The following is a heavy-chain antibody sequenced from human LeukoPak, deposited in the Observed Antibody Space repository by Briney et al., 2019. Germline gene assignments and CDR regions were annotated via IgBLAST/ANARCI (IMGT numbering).Heavy chain of an antibody. J-gene: IGHJ5*02. D-gene: IGHD6-19*01. V-gene: IGHV1-3*01. CDR2: INAANGNT. Sequence: GASVKVSCKPSGFTFTTYTMHWVRQAPGQRLEWMGWINAANGNTQYSQKFQGRVTITRGTSASTAYMELSSLRSEDTAVYYCARGAPIRVAVAATFDPWGQGTLVTVPS. CDR1: GFTFTTYT. CDR3: ARGAPIRVAVAATFDP.